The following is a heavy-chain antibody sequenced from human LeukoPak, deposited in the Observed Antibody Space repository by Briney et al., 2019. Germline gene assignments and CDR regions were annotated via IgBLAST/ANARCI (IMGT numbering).Heavy chain of an antibody. V-gene: IGHV4-34*01. J-gene: IGHJ3*02. Sequence: SETLSLTCAVYGGSFSGYYWSWIRQPPGKGLEWIGEINHSGSTNYNPSLKSRVTISVDTSKNQFSLKLSSVTVADTAVYYCARGKQWVVLSAFDIWGQGTMVTVSS. CDR3: ARGKQWVVLSAFDI. CDR2: INHSGST. CDR1: GGSFSGYY. D-gene: IGHD6-19*01.